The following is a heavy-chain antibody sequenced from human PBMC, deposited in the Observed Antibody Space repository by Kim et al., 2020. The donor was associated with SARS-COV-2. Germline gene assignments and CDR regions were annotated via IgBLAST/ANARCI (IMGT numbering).Heavy chain of an antibody. CDR1: GGSISSGGYY. CDR2: IYYSGST. D-gene: IGHD3-22*01. J-gene: IGHJ5*02. Sequence: SETLSLTCTVSGGSISSGGYYWSWIRQHPGKGLEWIGYIYYSGSTYYNPSLKSRVTISVDTSKNQFSLKLSAVTAADTAVYYCARVLRGYYDSSGYYYPLWFAPGGQGTLVTVSS. CDR3: ARVLRGYYDSSGYYYPLWFAP. V-gene: IGHV4-31*03.